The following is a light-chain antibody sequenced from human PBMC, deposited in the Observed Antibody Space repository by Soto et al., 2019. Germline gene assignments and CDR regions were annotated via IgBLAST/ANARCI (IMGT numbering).Light chain of an antibody. CDR1: LSISTW. CDR2: DAS. V-gene: IGKV1-5*01. J-gene: IGKJ1*01. Sequence: IQLTKSHYTLSGYVGNRGTITCRASLSISTWMAWYQQKPGKAPKVLIYDASILASGVPSRFSGSGSGTEFTLAISSLQPDDFASYYCQQYFSYSRTFGQGTKVDI. CDR3: QQYFSYSRT.